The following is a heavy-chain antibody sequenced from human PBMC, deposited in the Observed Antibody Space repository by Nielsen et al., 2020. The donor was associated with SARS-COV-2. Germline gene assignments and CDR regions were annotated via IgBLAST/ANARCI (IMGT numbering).Heavy chain of an antibody. D-gene: IGHD6-13*01. CDR2: IYYSGST. V-gene: IGHV4-31*03. Sequence: SETLSLTCTVSGGSISSGGYYWSWIRQHPGKGLEWIGYIYYSGSTYYNPSLKSRVTISVDTSKNQFSLKLSSVTAADTAVYYCARGTSAIAAAALDPWGQGTLVTVSS. CDR1: GGSISSGGYY. J-gene: IGHJ5*02. CDR3: ARGTSAIAAAALDP.